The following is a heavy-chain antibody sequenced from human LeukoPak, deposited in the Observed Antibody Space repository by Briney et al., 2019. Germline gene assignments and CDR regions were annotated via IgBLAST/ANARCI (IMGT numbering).Heavy chain of an antibody. J-gene: IGHJ4*02. CDR2: INPNSGGT. CDR1: GYTFTGYY. V-gene: IGHV1-2*02. CDR3: ARGTYYYGSGSYYLDY. D-gene: IGHD3-10*01. Sequence: ASVKVSCKASGYTFTGYYMHWVRQAPGQGLEWMGWINPNSGGTNYAQKFQGRVTMTRDTSISTAYMELSRLRSDDTAVYYCARGTYYYGSGSYYLDYWGQGTLVTVSS.